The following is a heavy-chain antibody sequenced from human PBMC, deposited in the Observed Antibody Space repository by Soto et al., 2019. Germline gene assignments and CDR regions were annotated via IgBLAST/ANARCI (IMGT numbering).Heavy chain of an antibody. CDR2: IYHSGST. J-gene: IGHJ4*02. CDR3: ARAAMGGSSWPFDY. CDR1: GGSISSSNW. D-gene: IGHD6-13*01. Sequence: QVQLQESGPGLVKPSGTLSLTCAVSGGSISSSNWWSWVRQPPGKGLEWIGEIYHSGSTNYNPSLKRRVTIXXXKXXNQFSLKLSSVTAADTAVYYCARAAMGGSSWPFDYWGQGTLVTVSS. V-gene: IGHV4-4*02.